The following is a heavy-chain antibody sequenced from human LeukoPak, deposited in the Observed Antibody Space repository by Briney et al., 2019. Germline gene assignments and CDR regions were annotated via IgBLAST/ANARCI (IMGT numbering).Heavy chain of an antibody. CDR3: AREHVTMVRGVIWYYGMDV. Sequence: SQTLSLSCAISGDSVSSNSAAWNWIRQSPSRGLEWLGRTYYRSKWYNDYAVSVKSRITINPDTSKSQFSLQLNSVTPEDTAVYYCAREHVTMVRGVIWYYGMDVWGQGTTVTVSS. J-gene: IGHJ6*02. D-gene: IGHD3-10*01. V-gene: IGHV6-1*01. CDR1: GDSVSSNSAA. CDR2: TYYRSKWYN.